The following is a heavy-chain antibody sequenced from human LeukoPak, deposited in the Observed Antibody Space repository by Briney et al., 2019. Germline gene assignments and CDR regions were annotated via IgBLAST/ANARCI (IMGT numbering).Heavy chain of an antibody. CDR1: GGSISSSSYY. D-gene: IGHD6-13*01. Sequence: SETLSLTCTVSGGSISSSSYYWGWIRQPPGKGLEWIGSIYYSGSTYYNPSLKSRVTISVDTSKNQFSLKLSSVTAADTAVYYCARRIAAAGHHDYWGQGTLVTVSS. V-gene: IGHV4-39*07. CDR3: ARRIAAAGHHDY. CDR2: IYYSGST. J-gene: IGHJ4*02.